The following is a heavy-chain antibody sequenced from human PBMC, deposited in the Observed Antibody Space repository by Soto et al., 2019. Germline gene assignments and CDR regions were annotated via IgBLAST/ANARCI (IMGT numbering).Heavy chain of an antibody. Sequence: ETLSLTCAVYGGSFSGYYWSWIRQPPGKGPEWIGEINHSGSTNYNPSLKSRVTISVDTSKNQFSLKLSSVTAADTAVYYCARCGAAAAPLYYFDYCGQGTLVTVSS. CDR1: GGSFSGYY. J-gene: IGHJ4*02. D-gene: IGHD6-13*01. CDR2: INHSGST. CDR3: ARCGAAAAPLYYFDY. V-gene: IGHV4-34*01.